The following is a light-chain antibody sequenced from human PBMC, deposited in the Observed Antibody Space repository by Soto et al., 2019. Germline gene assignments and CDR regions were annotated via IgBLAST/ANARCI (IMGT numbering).Light chain of an antibody. Sequence: EIVLTQSPATLSLSPGERATLSCRASQSVISYLAWYQQRPGQPPRLLIYDASNRATGIPARFSGSGSGTDFTLTIISLETEDFAVYYCQERNNWPLVTFGPGTRVDV. V-gene: IGKV3-11*01. J-gene: IGKJ3*01. CDR1: QSVISY. CDR3: QERNNWPLVT. CDR2: DAS.